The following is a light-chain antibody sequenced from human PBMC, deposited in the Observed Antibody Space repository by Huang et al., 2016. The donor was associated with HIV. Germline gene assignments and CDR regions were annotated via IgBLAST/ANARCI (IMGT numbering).Light chain of an antibody. CDR3: QQRSNWPPYP. CDR2: DAT. Sequence: EIVLKLSLATLGSSVGEPAGLPCRASQRVSTNLAWYQQKPGQAPRLLIYDATKRATGIPARCSGSGAETDFTRTISSLEPEDSAVYYCQQRSNWPPYPFGQGTKVEIK. V-gene: IGKV3-11*01. CDR1: QRVSTN. J-gene: IGKJ2*01.